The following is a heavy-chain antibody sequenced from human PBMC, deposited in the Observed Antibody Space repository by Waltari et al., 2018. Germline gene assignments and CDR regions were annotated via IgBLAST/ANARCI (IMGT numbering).Heavy chain of an antibody. CDR1: GGTFSSYA. V-gene: IGHV1-69*13. Sequence: QVQLVQSGAEVKKPGSSVKVSCKASGGTFSSYALSLVRQAPGQGLEWMGRIIPIFGTANYAQKFQGRVTITADKSTSTAYMELSSLRSEDTAVYYCAREGLSGWYVSGYWGQGTLVTVSS. D-gene: IGHD6-19*01. CDR2: IIPIFGTA. CDR3: AREGLSGWYVSGY. J-gene: IGHJ4*02.